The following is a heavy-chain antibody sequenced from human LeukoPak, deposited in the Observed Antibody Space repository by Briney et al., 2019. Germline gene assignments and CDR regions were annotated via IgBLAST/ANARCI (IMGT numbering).Heavy chain of an antibody. J-gene: IGHJ4*02. CDR2: IRSKANSYPT. Sequence: QXSXXXLEXVGRIRSKANSYPTAYAASVKGRFTISRDDSKSTAYLQMNSLKTEDTAVYYCTMGSTSKLDYWGQGTLVTVSS. D-gene: IGHD2-2*01. V-gene: IGHV3-73*01. CDR3: TMGSTSKLDY.